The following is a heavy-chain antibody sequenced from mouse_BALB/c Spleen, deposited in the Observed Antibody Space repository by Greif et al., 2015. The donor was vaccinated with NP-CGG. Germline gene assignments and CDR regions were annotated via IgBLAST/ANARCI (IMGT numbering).Heavy chain of an antibody. CDR1: GYTFTSYW. D-gene: IGHD1-1*01. CDR3: ARWDYYGSSPYYFDY. V-gene: IGHV1-7*01. J-gene: IGHJ2*01. CDR2: INPSTGYT. Sequence: QVQLQQSGAELAKPGASVKMSCKASGYTFTSYWMHWVKQRPGQGLEWIGYINPSTGYTEYNQKFKDKATLTADKSSSTAYMQLSSLTSEDSAVYYCARWDYYGSSPYYFDYWGQGTTLTVSS.